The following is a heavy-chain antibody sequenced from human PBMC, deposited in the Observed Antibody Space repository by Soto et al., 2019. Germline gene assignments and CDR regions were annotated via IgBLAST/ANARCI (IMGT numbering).Heavy chain of an antibody. CDR2: IYYSGST. CDR1: GGSISSSSYY. V-gene: IGHV4-39*01. CDR3: AGQWEAGGWYLYAFAI. Sequence: QLQLQESGPGLVKPSETLSLTCTVSGGSISSSSYYWGWIRQPPGKGLEWIGSIYYSGSTYYNPSLKSRVTFTVDPSKNQFSLRLSSVTAAATAVYDCAGQWEAGGWYLYAFAIWGQGTMVTVSS. J-gene: IGHJ3*02. D-gene: IGHD6-19*01.